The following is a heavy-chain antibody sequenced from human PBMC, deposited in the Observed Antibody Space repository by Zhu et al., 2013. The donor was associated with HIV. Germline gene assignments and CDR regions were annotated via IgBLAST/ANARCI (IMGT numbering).Heavy chain of an antibody. CDR1: VSSFTSYY. J-gene: IGHJ4*02. CDR2: LSPSGGST. Sequence: QVQVVQSGAEVKKPGASVKVSCKTSVSSFTSYYMYWVRQAPGQGLEWMGILSPSGGSTNYGQKFRGRVTMTRDTSTNTGYMQLTGLRSEDTAVYYCVLGYSYGFGLDYWGRGTLVTVSS. D-gene: IGHD5-18*01. CDR3: VLGYSYGFGLDY. V-gene: IGHV1-46*01.